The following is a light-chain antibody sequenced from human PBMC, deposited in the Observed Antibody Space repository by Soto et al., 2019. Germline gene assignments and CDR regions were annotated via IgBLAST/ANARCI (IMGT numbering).Light chain of an antibody. Sequence: EIVLTQSPGTLSLSPGERATLSCRASQSVSSSYLAWYQQKPGQAPRLLIYGAYSRATGIPDRFSGSGAGTDFSLTTSRLEPEDCAVYYCQQYGSSRPWTFGQGTKVEIK. CDR2: GAY. CDR3: QQYGSSRPWT. CDR1: QSVSSSY. J-gene: IGKJ1*01. V-gene: IGKV3-20*01.